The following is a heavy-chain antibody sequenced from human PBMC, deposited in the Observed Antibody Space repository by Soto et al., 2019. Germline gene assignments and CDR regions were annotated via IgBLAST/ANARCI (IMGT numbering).Heavy chain of an antibody. J-gene: IGHJ4*02. V-gene: IGHV4-30-2*02. D-gene: IGHD2-15*01. CDR2: IYHSGST. CDR3: AAAPRY. Sequence: SETLSLTCAVSGGSISSGGYSWSWIRQPPGKGLEWIGSIYHSGSTYYNPSLKSRVTISVDRSKNQFSLRLTSVTAADTAVYYCAAAPRYWGQGTLVTVSS. CDR1: GGSISSGGYS.